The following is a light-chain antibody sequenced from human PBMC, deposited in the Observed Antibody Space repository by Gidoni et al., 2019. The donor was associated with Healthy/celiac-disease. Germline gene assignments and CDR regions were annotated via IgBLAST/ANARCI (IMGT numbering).Light chain of an antibody. J-gene: IGKJ4*01. V-gene: IGKV1-39*01. Sequence: DIQMTQSPSSLSASVGDRVTITGRASQSISSYLNWYQKKPGKAPKLLIYAASSLQSGVPSMFSGSGSGTDFTLTISSLQPEDFATYYCQQSYSTPQVTFGGGTKVEIK. CDR2: AAS. CDR3: QQSYSTPQVT. CDR1: QSISSY.